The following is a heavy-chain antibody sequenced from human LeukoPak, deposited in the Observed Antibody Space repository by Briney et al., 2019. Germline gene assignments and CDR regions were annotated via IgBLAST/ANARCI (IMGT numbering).Heavy chain of an antibody. Sequence: PSQTLSLTCTVSGGSISSGGYYWSWIRQPPGKGLEWIGYIYHSGSTYYNPSLKSRVTISVDTSKNQFSLKLSSVTAADTAVYYCARAGGYSSSWGTKTFDYWGQGTLVTVSS. CDR3: ARAGGYSSSWGTKTFDY. D-gene: IGHD6-13*01. CDR2: IYHSGST. CDR1: GGSISSGGYY. V-gene: IGHV4-30-2*01. J-gene: IGHJ4*02.